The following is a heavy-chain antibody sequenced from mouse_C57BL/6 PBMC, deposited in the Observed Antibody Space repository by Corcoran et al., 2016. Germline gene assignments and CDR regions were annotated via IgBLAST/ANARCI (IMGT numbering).Heavy chain of an antibody. CDR1: GYTFTTYG. CDR2: INTYSGVP. V-gene: IGHV9-3*01. J-gene: IGHJ4*01. D-gene: IGHD1-1*01. Sequence: QIQLVQSGPELKKPGETVKISCKASGYTFTTYGMSWVKQAPGKGLKWMGWINTYSGVPTYADDFKGRFAFSLETSASTAYLQINNLKNEDTATYFCARSTTVVAPGAMDYWGQGTSVTVSS. CDR3: ARSTTVVAPGAMDY.